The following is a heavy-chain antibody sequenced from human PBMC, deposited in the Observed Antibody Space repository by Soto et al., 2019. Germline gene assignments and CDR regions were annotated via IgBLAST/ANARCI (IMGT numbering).Heavy chain of an antibody. V-gene: IGHV3-33*01. J-gene: IGHJ4*02. CDR3: ARLYGDYRSGVDY. CDR1: GFTFSSYG. D-gene: IGHD4-17*01. CDR2: IWYDGSNK. Sequence: QVQLVESGGGVVQPGRSLRLSCAASGFTFSSYGMHWVRQAPGKGLEWVAVIWYDGSNKYYADSVKGRFTISRDNSKSTLYLQMNSLRAEDTAVYYCARLYGDYRSGVDYWGQGTLVTVSS.